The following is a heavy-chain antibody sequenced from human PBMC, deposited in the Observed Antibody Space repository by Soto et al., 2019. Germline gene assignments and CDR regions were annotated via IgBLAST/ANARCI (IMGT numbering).Heavy chain of an antibody. Sequence: GGSLRLSCAASGFTFSSYWMSWVRQAPGKGLEWVANIKQDGSEKYYVDSVKGRFTISRDNAKNSLYLQMNRLRAEDTAVYYWARVGRLRILEWSPSYFYRMDVRGQGTTVTVPS. D-gene: IGHD3-3*01. CDR3: ARVGRLRILEWSPSYFYRMDV. V-gene: IGHV3-7*01. CDR1: GFTFSSYW. J-gene: IGHJ6*02. CDR2: IKQDGSEK.